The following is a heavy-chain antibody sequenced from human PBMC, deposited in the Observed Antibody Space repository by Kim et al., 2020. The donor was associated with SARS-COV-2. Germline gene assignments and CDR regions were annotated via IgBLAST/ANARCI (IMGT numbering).Heavy chain of an antibody. D-gene: IGHD3-10*01. V-gene: IGHV1-18*01. Sequence: ASVKVSCKASGYTFTSYGISWVRQAPGQGLEWMGWISAYNGNTNYAQKLQGRVTMTTDTSTSTAYMELRSLRSDDTAVYYCARDSDYYGSGSYYTRREEYFQHWGQGTLVTVSS. CDR2: ISAYNGNT. CDR1: GYTFTSYG. CDR3: ARDSDYYGSGSYYTRREEYFQH. J-gene: IGHJ1*01.